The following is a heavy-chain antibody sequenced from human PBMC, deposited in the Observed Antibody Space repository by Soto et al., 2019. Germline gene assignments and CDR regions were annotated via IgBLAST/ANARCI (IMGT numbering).Heavy chain of an antibody. CDR3: AREGVVGYYYYMDV. CDR2: IYHSGST. CDR1: SGSISSSNW. Sequence: TSETLSLTCAVSSGSISSSNWWSWVRQPPGKGLEWIGEIYHSGSTNYNPSLKSRVTISVDKSKNQFSLKLSSVTAADTAVYYCAREGVVGYYYYMDVWGKGTTVTVSS. J-gene: IGHJ6*03. V-gene: IGHV4-4*02.